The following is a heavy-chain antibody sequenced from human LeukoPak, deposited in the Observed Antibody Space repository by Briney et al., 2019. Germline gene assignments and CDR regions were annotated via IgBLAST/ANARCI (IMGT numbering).Heavy chain of an antibody. D-gene: IGHD6-19*01. CDR1: GFTFSSYA. CDR2: ISGSGGST. V-gene: IGHV3-23*01. J-gene: IGHJ4*02. Sequence: GGSLRLSCAASGFTFSSYAMSWVRQAPGKGLEWVSGISGSGGSTYYADSVKGRFTISRDNSKNTLYLQMNSLRAEDTAVYYCARGLQWLPDYWGQGTLVTVSS. CDR3: ARGLQWLPDY.